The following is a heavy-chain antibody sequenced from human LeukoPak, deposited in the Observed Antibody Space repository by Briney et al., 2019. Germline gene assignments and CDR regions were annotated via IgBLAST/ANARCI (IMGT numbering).Heavy chain of an antibody. Sequence: SETLSLTCTVSGGSVSSDSYYWSWIRQPPGKGLEWIGYIYYSGSTNYNPSLKSRVTISVDTSRNQFSLKLSSVTAADTAVHYCARYNHYYHWFDPWGQGTLVTVSS. D-gene: IGHD1-14*01. CDR1: GGSVSSDSYY. CDR2: IYYSGST. J-gene: IGHJ5*02. V-gene: IGHV4-61*01. CDR3: ARYNHYYHWFDP.